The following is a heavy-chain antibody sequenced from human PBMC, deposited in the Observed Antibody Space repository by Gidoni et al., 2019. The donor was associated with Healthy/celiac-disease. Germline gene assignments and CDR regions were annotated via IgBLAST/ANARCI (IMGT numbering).Heavy chain of an antibody. J-gene: IGHJ3*02. Sequence: EVQLVESGGGLIQPGGSLRLSCAASGFTVSRNYMSWVRQAPGKGLEWVSVIYSGGSTYYADSVKGRFTISRDNSKNTLYLQRNSLRAEDTAVYYCAREKEMATLPPGAFDIWGQGTMVTVSS. CDR1: GFTVSRNY. CDR3: AREKEMATLPPGAFDI. CDR2: IYSGGST. V-gene: IGHV3-53*01. D-gene: IGHD5-12*01.